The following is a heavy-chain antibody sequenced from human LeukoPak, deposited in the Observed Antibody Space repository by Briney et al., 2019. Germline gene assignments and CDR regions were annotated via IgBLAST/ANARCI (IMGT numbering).Heavy chain of an antibody. Sequence: GGSLRLSCAASGFTFSNYAMSWVRQAPGKGLEWVSGMSGRGVSTYYADSVKGRFTISSDNSKNTLYLQMNSLRAEDTAIYYCAKDCNGGNCYIDYWGQGTLVTVAS. CDR1: GFTFSNYA. CDR3: AKDCNGGNCYIDY. J-gene: IGHJ4*02. CDR2: MSGRGVST. V-gene: IGHV3-23*01. D-gene: IGHD2-15*01.